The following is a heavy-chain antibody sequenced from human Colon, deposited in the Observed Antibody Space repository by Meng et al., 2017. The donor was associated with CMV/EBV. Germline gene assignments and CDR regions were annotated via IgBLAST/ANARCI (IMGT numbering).Heavy chain of an antibody. CDR2: INPFNGGT. J-gene: IGHJ4*02. CDR3: ARVSVAPFDY. D-gene: IGHD6-19*01. CDR1: GFTFTGHY. V-gene: IGHV1-2*02. Sequence: ASVKVSCKTSGFTFTGHYIHWIRQAPGQGLEWMGWINPFNGGTNYAQKFQGRVSLTRDKSLNTAYMELDGLRSDDTAVYYCARVSVAPFDYCGQGTLVTVSS.